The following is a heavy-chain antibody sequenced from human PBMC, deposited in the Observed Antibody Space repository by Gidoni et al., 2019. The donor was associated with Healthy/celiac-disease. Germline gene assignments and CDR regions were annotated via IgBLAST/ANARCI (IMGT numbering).Heavy chain of an antibody. Sequence: QVQLVESGGGVVQPGRSLRLPCAASGFTFSSYAMHWVRQAPGKGLEWVAVISYDGSNKYYADSVKGRFTISRDNSKNTLYLQMNSLRAEDTAVYYCARDADYVFDYWGQGTLVTVSS. CDR2: ISYDGSNK. CDR1: GFTFSSYA. V-gene: IGHV3-30-3*01. D-gene: IGHD3-16*01. CDR3: ARDADYVFDY. J-gene: IGHJ4*02.